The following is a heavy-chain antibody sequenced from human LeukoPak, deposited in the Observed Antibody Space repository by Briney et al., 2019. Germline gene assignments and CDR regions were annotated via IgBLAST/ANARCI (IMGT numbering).Heavy chain of an antibody. CDR1: GYTCTVSY. J-gene: IGHJ6*02. V-gene: IGHV1-2*02. CDR3: ARDSESLLTGGNVRSTSGTMAPSYGMDV. Sequence: SVTLSCKASGYTCTVSYMHWVRQPPGQGLGWMGRSNPNSGGTNYAQNFHGRVNMSRDTSISTAYMELSRLRSDDTAVYYCARDSESLLTGGNVRSTSGTMAPSYGMDVWGQGTTVTVSS. D-gene: IGHD7-27*01. CDR2: SNPNSGGT.